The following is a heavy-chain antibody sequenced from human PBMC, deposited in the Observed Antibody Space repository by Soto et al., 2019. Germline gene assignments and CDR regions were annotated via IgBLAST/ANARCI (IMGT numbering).Heavy chain of an antibody. J-gene: IGHJ4*02. CDR3: AKGEYSSGWY. Sequence: EVQLLESGGGLVQPGGSLRLSCTASGFAFSSYAMSWVRQAPGKGLEWVSAISGSGGSTYYVDSVKGRFTISRDNSKNTLYLQMNSLRAEDTAVYYCAKGEYSSGWYWGQGTLVTVSS. CDR2: ISGSGGST. D-gene: IGHD6-19*01. CDR1: GFAFSSYA. V-gene: IGHV3-23*01.